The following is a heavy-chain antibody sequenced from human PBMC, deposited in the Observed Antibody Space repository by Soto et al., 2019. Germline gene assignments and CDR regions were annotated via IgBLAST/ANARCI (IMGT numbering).Heavy chain of an antibody. V-gene: IGHV1-69*01. CDR3: ACGRWKHTGDEGRFSFYAMAV. CDR2: IIPIYVTP. D-gene: IGHD1-1*01. CDR1: GGTFSNYG. J-gene: IGHJ6*02. Sequence: QVQLVQSGAEVKKPGSSVKVSCKASGGTFSNYGISWVRQAPGQGLEWMGGIIPIYVTPKYAQRFQGRVTITADDSTNTAYMELSSLRSEDTAVYYCACGRWKHTGDEGRFSFYAMAVWGQGTPVTVSS.